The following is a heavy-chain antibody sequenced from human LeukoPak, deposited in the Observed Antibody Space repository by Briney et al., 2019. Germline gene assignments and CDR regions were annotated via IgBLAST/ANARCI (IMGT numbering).Heavy chain of an antibody. D-gene: IGHD3-22*01. CDR3: ARGIARVTYYYDSRLDY. CDR1: GFTFSSYG. J-gene: IGHJ4*02. V-gene: IGHV3-33*01. Sequence: GGSLRLSCAASGFTFSSYGMHWVRQAPGKGLEWVAVIWYDGSNKYYADSVKGRFTISRDNSKNTLYLQMNSLRAEDTAVYYCARGIARVTYYYDSRLDYWGQGTLVTVSS. CDR2: IWYDGSNK.